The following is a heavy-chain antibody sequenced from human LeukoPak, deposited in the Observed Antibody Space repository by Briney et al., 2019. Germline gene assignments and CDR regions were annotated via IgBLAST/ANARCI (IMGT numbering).Heavy chain of an antibody. V-gene: IGHV3-30*04. CDR1: GFTFSSYA. Sequence: AGGSLRLSCAASGFTFSSYAMHWVRQAPGKGLEWVAVISYDGSNKYYADSVKGRFTISRDNSKNTLYLQMNSLRAEDTAVYYCARDSYCSSTSCYPPYYYYYMDVWGKGTTVTVSS. D-gene: IGHD2-2*01. J-gene: IGHJ6*03. CDR2: ISYDGSNK. CDR3: ARDSYCSSTSCYPPYYYYYMDV.